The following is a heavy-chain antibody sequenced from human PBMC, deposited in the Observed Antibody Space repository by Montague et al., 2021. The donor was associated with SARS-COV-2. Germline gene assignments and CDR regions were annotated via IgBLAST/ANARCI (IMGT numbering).Heavy chain of an antibody. CDR2: MYYSGST. CDR3: ARDDIVLQGVTKGMDV. V-gene: IGHV4-39*07. Sequence: SETLSLTCTVSDGSISSSNYYWGWIRQPPGKGLEWIGNMYYSGSTYYNPSLKSRVTISIDTSKSQFSLKLSSVTAADTAVYYCARDDIVLQGVTKGMDVWGQGTTVTVSS. CDR1: DGSISSSNYY. D-gene: IGHD3-10*01. J-gene: IGHJ6*02.